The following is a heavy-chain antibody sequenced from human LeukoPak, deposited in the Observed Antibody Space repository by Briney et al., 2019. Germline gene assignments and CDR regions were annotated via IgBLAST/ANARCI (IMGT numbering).Heavy chain of an antibody. J-gene: IGHJ5*02. CDR3: ARDRAYCSGGSCYPPNWFDP. CDR1: GYTFTGYY. V-gene: IGHV1-2*02. D-gene: IGHD2-15*01. CDR2: INPNSGGT. Sequence: ASVKVSCKASGYTFTGYYMHWVRQAPGQGLEWMGWINPNSGGTNYAQKFQGRVTMTRDTSISTAYMELSRLRSDDTAVYYCARDRAYCSGGSCYPPNWFDPWGQGTLVTVSS.